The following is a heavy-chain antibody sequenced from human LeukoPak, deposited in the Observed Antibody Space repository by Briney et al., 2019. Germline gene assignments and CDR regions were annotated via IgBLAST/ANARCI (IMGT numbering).Heavy chain of an antibody. CDR1: GGSISSSSYY. V-gene: IGHV4-39*07. CDR2: IDYSGST. D-gene: IGHD3-10*01. Sequence: SETLSLTCTVSGGSISSSSYYWGWIRQPPGKGLEWIGSIDYSGSTYYNPSLKSRVTISVDTSKNQFSLKLSSVTAADTAVYYCARDEYGSGSYWGSDYYYYMDVWGKGTTVTISS. CDR3: ARDEYGSGSYWGSDYYYYMDV. J-gene: IGHJ6*03.